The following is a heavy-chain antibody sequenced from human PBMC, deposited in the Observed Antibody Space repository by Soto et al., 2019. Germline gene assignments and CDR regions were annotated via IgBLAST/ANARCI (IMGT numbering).Heavy chain of an antibody. D-gene: IGHD3-22*01. CDR2: IVVGSGNT. CDR1: GFTFASSA. Sequence: SVKVSCKASGFTFASSAVQWVRQARGQRLEWIGWIVVGSGNTNYAQKFQERATITRDMSTSTAYMELSSLRSEDTAVYYCAAGTYYDSSGYNHVPYYYYGMDVWGQGTTVTVSS. V-gene: IGHV1-58*01. CDR3: AAGTYYDSSGYNHVPYYYYGMDV. J-gene: IGHJ6*02.